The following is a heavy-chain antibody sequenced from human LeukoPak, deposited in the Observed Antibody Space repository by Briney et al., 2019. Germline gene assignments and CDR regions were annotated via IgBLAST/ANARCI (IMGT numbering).Heavy chain of an antibody. CDR3: AKALSSGYYYDAFDI. J-gene: IGHJ3*02. CDR2: MSDDGTVT. D-gene: IGHD3-22*01. CDR1: GLPFSRSW. V-gene: IGHV3-74*01. Sequence: PGGSLRLSCEVSGLPFSRSWMHWVRQLPGRGLMWVSSMSDDGTVTTYADSVKGRFTISRDNAKNTLFLQINSLRAEDTAVYYCAKALSSGYYYDAFDIWGQGTMVTVSS.